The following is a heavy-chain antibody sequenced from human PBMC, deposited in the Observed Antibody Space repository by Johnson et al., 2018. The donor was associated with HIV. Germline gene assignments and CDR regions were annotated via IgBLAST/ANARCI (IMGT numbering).Heavy chain of an antibody. V-gene: IGHV3-30-3*01. J-gene: IGHJ3*02. CDR1: GFTFSNYA. D-gene: IGHD2-2*01. Sequence: QVQLVESGGGVVQPGRSLRLSCAATGFTFSNYAMHWVRQAPGKGLEWVAVISYDGSNKYYADSVKGRFTISRDSSKNTLFLQMNSLRAEGTAVYYCAGVGPFVVPTSKDGCFCILGPGTIVTGSS. CDR3: AGVGPFVVPTSKDGCFCI. CDR2: ISYDGSNK.